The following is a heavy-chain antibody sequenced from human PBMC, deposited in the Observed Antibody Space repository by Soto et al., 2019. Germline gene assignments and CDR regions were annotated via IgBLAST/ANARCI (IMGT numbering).Heavy chain of an antibody. CDR3: ARERVVVVPAAMFGAFDI. Sequence: QVQLQESGPGLVKPSETLSLTCTVSGGSISSYYWSWIRQPPGKGLEWIGYIYYSGSTNYNPSLKSRVTISADTSKNQFSLKLSSVTAADTAVYYCARERVVVVPAAMFGAFDIWGQGTMVTVSS. D-gene: IGHD2-2*01. V-gene: IGHV4-59*01. J-gene: IGHJ3*02. CDR1: GGSISSYY. CDR2: IYYSGST.